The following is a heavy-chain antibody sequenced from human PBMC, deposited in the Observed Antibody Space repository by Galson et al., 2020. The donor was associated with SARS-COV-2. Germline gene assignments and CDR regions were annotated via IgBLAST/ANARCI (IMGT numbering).Heavy chain of an antibody. J-gene: IGHJ4*02. CDR2: IYYSGST. V-gene: IGHV4-31*03. D-gene: IGHD3-10*01. CDR3: ARYGSGSLSFDY. Sequence: SQTLSLTCTVSGGSISSGGYYWSWIRQHPGKGLEWIGYIYYSGSTYYNPSLKSRVTISVDTSKNQFSLKLSSVTAADTAMYYCARYGSGSLSFDYWGQGILVTVSS. CDR1: GGSISSGGYY.